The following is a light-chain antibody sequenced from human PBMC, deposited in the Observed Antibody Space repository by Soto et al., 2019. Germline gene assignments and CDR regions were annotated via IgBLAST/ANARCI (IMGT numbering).Light chain of an antibody. Sequence: QSVLTQPPSASGTPGQRVTISCSGSSSNIGSNYVYWYQQLPGTAPELLMYSNNQRPSGVPDRFSGYKSGTSASLAISGLRSEDEADYYCAAWDDSVSGPVFGGGTKLTVL. CDR2: SNN. CDR3: AAWDDSVSGPV. J-gene: IGLJ3*02. CDR1: SSNIGSNY. V-gene: IGLV1-47*02.